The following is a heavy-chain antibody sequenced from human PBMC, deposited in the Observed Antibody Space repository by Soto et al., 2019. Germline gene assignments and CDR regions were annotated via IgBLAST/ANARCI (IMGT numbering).Heavy chain of an antibody. CDR2: IQYGGST. CDR1: GGSICRGDYY. Sequence: PSDTLSLTCTVSGGSICRGDYYWSWIRQPPGKGLEWIAYIQYGGSTYYNPSLKSRVTISVDTSKNQFSLKLSSVTAADTAVYYCARSRCSGSYFFDYWGQGILVTVSS. V-gene: IGHV4-30-4*02. CDR3: ARSRCSGSYFFDY. J-gene: IGHJ4*02. D-gene: IGHD1-26*01.